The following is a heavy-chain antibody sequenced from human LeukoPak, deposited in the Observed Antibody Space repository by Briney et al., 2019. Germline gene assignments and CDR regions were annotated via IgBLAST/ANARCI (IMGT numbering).Heavy chain of an antibody. Sequence: SETLSLTCTVSGFSISSGHYWGWVRQPPGAGLEWIGSVYQSGTTYYNPSLKGRVPTSVDMSKNQFSLRLRPVTAADTAVYYCARIFIRNGYSSYFDCWGQGTLVTVSS. CDR2: VYQSGTT. V-gene: IGHV4-38-2*02. CDR3: ARIFIRNGYSSYFDC. D-gene: IGHD5-18*01. J-gene: IGHJ4*02. CDR1: GFSISSGHY.